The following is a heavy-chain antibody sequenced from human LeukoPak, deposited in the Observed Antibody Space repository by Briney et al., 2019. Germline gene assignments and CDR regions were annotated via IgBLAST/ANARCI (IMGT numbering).Heavy chain of an antibody. CDR1: GGSLTSYY. D-gene: IGHD3-22*01. Sequence: SETLSLTCTLTGGSLTSYYWTWIRQPPGKGLEWIGDISYSGSTKYNPTLKSRATISADMSKKQFSLNLTSVTAADTAVYYCAREARGSNGYYYNYWGQGTLVTVSS. V-gene: IGHV4-59*01. J-gene: IGHJ4*02. CDR3: AREARGSNGYYYNY. CDR2: ISYSGST.